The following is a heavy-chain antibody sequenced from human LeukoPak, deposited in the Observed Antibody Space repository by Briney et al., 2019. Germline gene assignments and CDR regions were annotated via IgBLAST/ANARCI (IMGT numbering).Heavy chain of an antibody. CDR1: GGSISGYY. Sequence: PSETLSLTCTVSGGSISGYYWSWIRQPPEKGLEWIAYVYNSEYTNYNPSLKSRASISVDTSKNLCSLRLTSVTAADTAVYYCARHAIYSGGYSFWFDPWGLGTLVTVS. V-gene: IGHV4-59*08. J-gene: IGHJ5*02. CDR2: VYNSEYT. CDR3: ARHAIYSGGYSFWFDP. D-gene: IGHD1-26*01.